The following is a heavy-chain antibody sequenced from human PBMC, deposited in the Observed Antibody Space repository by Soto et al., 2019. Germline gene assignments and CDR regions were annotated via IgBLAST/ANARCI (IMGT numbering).Heavy chain of an antibody. Sequence: GESLKISCKGSGYSFTSYWIGWLRQMPGKGLEWMGIIYPGDSDTRYSPSFQGQVTISADKSISTAYLQWSSLKASDTAMYYCARHRGYSYGYYYYMDVWGKGTTVTVSS. CDR2: IYPGDSDT. V-gene: IGHV5-51*01. D-gene: IGHD5-18*01. CDR3: ARHRGYSYGYYYYMDV. CDR1: GYSFTSYW. J-gene: IGHJ6*03.